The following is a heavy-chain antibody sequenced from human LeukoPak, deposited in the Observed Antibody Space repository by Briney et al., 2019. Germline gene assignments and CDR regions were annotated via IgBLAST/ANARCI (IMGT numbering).Heavy chain of an antibody. Sequence: SQTLSLTCAISGDSVSSNSATWNWIRQSPSKGLEWLGRTYYKSKWYNNYAVSVKSRITINPDTSKNQFSLQLNSVTPEDTAVYYCARDKGGGVDTAMVYWGQGILVTVSS. D-gene: IGHD5-18*01. CDR3: ARDKGGGVDTAMVY. CDR2: TYYKSKWYN. CDR1: GDSVSSNSAT. V-gene: IGHV6-1*01. J-gene: IGHJ4*02.